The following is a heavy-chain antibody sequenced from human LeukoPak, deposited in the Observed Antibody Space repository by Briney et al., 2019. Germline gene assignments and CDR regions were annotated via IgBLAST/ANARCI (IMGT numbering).Heavy chain of an antibody. D-gene: IGHD6-19*01. CDR1: GVSISSSSYY. V-gene: IGHV4-39*01. CDR2: IYYSGST. Sequence: SETLSLTCTVSGVSISSSSYYWGWIRQPPGKGLEWIGSIYYSGSTYYNPSINSRVTISVDTTKNQFSLKLSSVTVADTAVYDCVGGVQWLVFVYWGQGTLVTVSP. J-gene: IGHJ4*02. CDR3: VGGVQWLVFVY.